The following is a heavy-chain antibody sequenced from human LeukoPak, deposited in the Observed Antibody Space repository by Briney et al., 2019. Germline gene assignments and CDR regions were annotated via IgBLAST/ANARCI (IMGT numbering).Heavy chain of an antibody. CDR2: ISGSVGYT. CDR3: AKELRSSDLGRGYFDY. Sequence: PGGSLRLSCAASGFTFSSFAMSWVRQAPGKGLEWVSTISGSVGYTYYADSVKGRFTISRDNSKNTNSLRAEDTAVYYCAKELRSSDLGRGYFDYWGQGTLVTVSS. CDR1: GFTFSSFA. V-gene: IGHV3-23*01. D-gene: IGHD6-19*01. J-gene: IGHJ4*02.